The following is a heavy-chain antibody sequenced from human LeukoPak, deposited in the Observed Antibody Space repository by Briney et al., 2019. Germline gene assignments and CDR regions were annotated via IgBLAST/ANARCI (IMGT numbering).Heavy chain of an antibody. CDR1: GYTFTSYD. D-gene: IGHD6-13*01. V-gene: IGHV1-2*02. J-gene: IGHJ5*02. Sequence: ASVKVSCKASGYTFTSYDIHWVRQAPGQGLEWMGWIDANSGGTNYAQKFQGRVTMTRDTSISTAYMELSRLTSADTAVYRYATPSSSSWYGFDPWGQGTLVTVSS. CDR3: ATPSSSSWYGFDP. CDR2: IDANSGGT.